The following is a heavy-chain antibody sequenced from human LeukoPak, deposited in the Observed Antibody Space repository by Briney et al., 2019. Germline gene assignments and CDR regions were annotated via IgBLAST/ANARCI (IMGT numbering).Heavy chain of an antibody. CDR1: RGTFSSYG. J-gene: IGHJ6*04. D-gene: IGHD3-22*01. V-gene: IGHV1-69*05. CDR3: ARDADYDSSGYYGMDV. CDR2: VIAMLGTA. Sequence: SVKVSCKASRGTFSSYGISWVRQAPGQGLEWMGGVIAMLGTANYAQKFQGRVTITTDESTSTVYMELSSLRSEDTAVYYCARDADYDSSGYYGMDVWGKGTTVTVSS.